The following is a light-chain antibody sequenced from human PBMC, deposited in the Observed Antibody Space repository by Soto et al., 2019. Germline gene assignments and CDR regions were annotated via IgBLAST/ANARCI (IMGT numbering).Light chain of an antibody. CDR2: DVT. J-gene: IGLJ1*01. CDR1: SSEIGAYDY. CDR3: SSYTSSSTPYV. Sequence: QSVVTQPASVSGSSGQSITISCTGSSSEIGAYDYVSWYQQRPVKAPKLMIFDVTNRPSGVSDRFSGSKSGNTASLTISGLQTEDEADYYCSSYTSSSTPYVFGTGPKVTVL. V-gene: IGLV2-14*01.